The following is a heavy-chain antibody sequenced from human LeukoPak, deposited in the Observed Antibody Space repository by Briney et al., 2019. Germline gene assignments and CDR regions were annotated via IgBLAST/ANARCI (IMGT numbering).Heavy chain of an antibody. V-gene: IGHV4-39*01. CDR3: ARHSTGEGYSYGYLGGYFDY. CDR1: GGSISSSSYY. CDR2: IYYSGST. D-gene: IGHD5-18*01. Sequence: SETLSLTCTVSGGSISSSSYYWGWIRQPPGKGLEWIGSIYYSGSTYYNPSLKSRVTISVDTSKNQFSLKLSSVTAADTAVYYCARHSTGEGYSYGYLGGYFDYWGQGTLVTVSS. J-gene: IGHJ4*02.